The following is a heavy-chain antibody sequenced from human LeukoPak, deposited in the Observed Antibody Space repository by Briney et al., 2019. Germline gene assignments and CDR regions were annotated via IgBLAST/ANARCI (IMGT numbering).Heavy chain of an antibody. CDR1: GYTFTGYY. J-gene: IGHJ4*02. CDR2: INPNNGGT. D-gene: IGHD2-2*01. Sequence: ASVKVSCKASGYTFTGYYMHWVRQAPGQGLEWMGWINPNNGGTNYAQKFQGRVTMTRDTSISTAYMELSRLRSDDTAVYYCARDGEDCSSTSCYADYWGQGTLVTVSS. V-gene: IGHV1-2*02. CDR3: ARDGEDCSSTSCYADY.